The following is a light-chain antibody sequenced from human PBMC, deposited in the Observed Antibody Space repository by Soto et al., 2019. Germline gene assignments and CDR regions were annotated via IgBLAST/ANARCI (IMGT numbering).Light chain of an antibody. CDR2: AAS. J-gene: IGKJ1*01. CDR1: QDITND. CDR3: LQHNSFPRT. V-gene: IGKV1-17*01. Sequence: DIQMTQSPSSLSASVGDRVTITCRASQDITNDLGWYQQKPGKAPKRLIYAASSLQSGAPSRFSGSGSGTEFTLTISSLQPEDFATYYCLQHNSFPRTFGQGTRVEI.